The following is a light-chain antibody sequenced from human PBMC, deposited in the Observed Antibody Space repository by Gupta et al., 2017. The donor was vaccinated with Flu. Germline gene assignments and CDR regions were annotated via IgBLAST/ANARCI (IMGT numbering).Light chain of an antibody. V-gene: IGKV4-1*01. CDR1: QSVLYSSNNKNY. CDR3: QQYYSRPRT. CDR2: WAS. J-gene: IGKJ1*01. Sequence: DIALTQSPDSLAVSLGERAPINCKSSQSVLYSSNNKNYLTWYQQKPGQPPKLLIYWASTRESGVPDRFSGSGSWTDFTRTISSLQAEDLAIYYCQQYYSRPRTFGQGTKVEIK.